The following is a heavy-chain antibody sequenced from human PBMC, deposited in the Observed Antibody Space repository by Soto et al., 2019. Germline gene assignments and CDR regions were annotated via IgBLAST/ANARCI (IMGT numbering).Heavy chain of an antibody. CDR2: IYYSGGT. CDR3: ARHKKRSGGALAGWFDP. Sequence: LSLTCTVSGGSISSSSYYWGWIRQPPGKGLEWIGSIYYSGGTYYNPSLKSRVTISVDTSKNQFSLKLSSVTAADTAVYYCARHKKRSGGALAGWFDPWGQGTLVTVSS. D-gene: IGHD2-15*01. J-gene: IGHJ5*02. CDR1: GGSISSSSYY. V-gene: IGHV4-39*01.